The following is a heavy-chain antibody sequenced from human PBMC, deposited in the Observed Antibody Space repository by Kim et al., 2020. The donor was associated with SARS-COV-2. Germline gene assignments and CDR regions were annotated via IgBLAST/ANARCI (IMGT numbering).Heavy chain of an antibody. V-gene: IGHV1-18*04. Sequence: ASVKVSCKASGYTFTSYGISWVRQAPGQGLEWMGWISAYNGNTNYAQKLQGRVTMTTDTSTSTAYMELRSLRSDDTAVYYCAREQEAATPYYYYGMDVWGQGTTVTVSS. CDR1: GYTFTSYG. CDR2: ISAYNGNT. CDR3: AREQEAATPYYYYGMDV. D-gene: IGHD2-15*01. J-gene: IGHJ6*02.